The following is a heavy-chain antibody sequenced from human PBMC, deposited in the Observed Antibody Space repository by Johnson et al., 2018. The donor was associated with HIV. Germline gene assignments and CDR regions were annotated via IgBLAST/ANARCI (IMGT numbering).Heavy chain of an antibody. CDR1: GFTFGDYA. Sequence: VQLVESGGGLVQPGRSLRLSCTGSGFTFGDYAMSWVRQAPGKGLEWVGFIRSKAYGGTTEYAASVKGRFTIPRDDSKSIAYLQMNSLKTEDTAVYYCTRETGTYAFDIWGQGTMVTVSS. D-gene: IGHD1-1*01. V-gene: IGHV3-49*04. J-gene: IGHJ3*02. CDR2: IRSKAYGGTT. CDR3: TRETGTYAFDI.